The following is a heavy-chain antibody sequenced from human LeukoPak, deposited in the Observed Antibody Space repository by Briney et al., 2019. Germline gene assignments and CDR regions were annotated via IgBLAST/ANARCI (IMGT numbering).Heavy chain of an antibody. CDR2: ISAYNGNT. D-gene: IGHD3-10*01. V-gene: IGHV1-18*01. CDR3: AREWGYYYAAYYFDY. Sequence: GASVKVSCKASGYTFTSYGISWVRQAPGQGLEWMGWISAYNGNTNYAQKLQGRVTMTTDTSTSTAYMELRSLRSDDTAVYYCAREWGYYYAAYYFDYWGQGTLVTVSS. CDR1: GYTFTSYG. J-gene: IGHJ4*02.